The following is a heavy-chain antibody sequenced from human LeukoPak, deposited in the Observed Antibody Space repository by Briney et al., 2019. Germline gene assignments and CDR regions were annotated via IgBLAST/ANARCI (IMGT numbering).Heavy chain of an antibody. J-gene: IGHJ6*03. V-gene: IGHV3-48*03. Sequence: PGGSLRLSCAASGFSFSSFEMSWVRQAPGKGLEWVSYVSASGRTIYYADSVKGRFTISRDNAKNSLYLQMNSLRAEGTAVYYCARETPSGIAAAGTLSYYYYMDVWGKGTTVTISS. CDR2: VSASGRTI. CDR1: GFSFSSFE. D-gene: IGHD6-13*01. CDR3: ARETPSGIAAAGTLSYYYYMDV.